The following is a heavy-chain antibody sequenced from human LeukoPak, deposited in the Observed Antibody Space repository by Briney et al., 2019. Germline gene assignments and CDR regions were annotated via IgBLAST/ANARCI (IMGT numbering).Heavy chain of an antibody. CDR2: IRSDGSNK. Sequence: GGSLRLSCAASGFTFSSYGMNWVRQAPGKRLEWVAFIRSDGSNKYYTDSVKGRFTISRDNSKKTLYLQMNSLRAEDTAVYYCATNHSGSYTFEYWGQGTLVTVSS. CDR3: ATNHSGSYTFEY. D-gene: IGHD1-26*01. CDR1: GFTFSSYG. V-gene: IGHV3-30*02. J-gene: IGHJ4*02.